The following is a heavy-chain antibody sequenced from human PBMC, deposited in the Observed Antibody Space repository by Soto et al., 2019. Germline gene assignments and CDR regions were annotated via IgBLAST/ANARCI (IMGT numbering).Heavy chain of an antibody. CDR2: INNDGRNT. CDR3: ARDPLIGTTDYGLDV. V-gene: IGHV3-74*01. CDR1: GFTFSTYW. J-gene: IGHJ6*02. Sequence: EVQLVESGGGLVQPGGSLRLSCAASGFTFSTYWRNWVRQPPGKGLVWVSRINNDGRNTAYADSVKGRFTISRDNAQSTLYLQMTSLRAEDTAVYYCARDPLIGTTDYGLDVWGQGTTVSVSS. D-gene: IGHD1-7*01.